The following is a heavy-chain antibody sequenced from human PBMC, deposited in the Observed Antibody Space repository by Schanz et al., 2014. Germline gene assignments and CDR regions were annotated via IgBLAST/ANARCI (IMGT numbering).Heavy chain of an antibody. J-gene: IGHJ4*02. Sequence: EVQLVASGGGLVQPGGSLRLSCAASGFSFSTYWMSWVRQAPGKGLEWVANIKRDGSEKNYLDSVKGRFTISRDSSKNTLFLQMNSLRTEDTAVYYCARLDPYCRSGTCSRAFDFWGQGTLVTVSS. CDR3: ARLDPYCRSGTCSRAFDF. CDR2: IKRDGSEK. V-gene: IGHV3-7*02. D-gene: IGHD2-15*01. CDR1: GFSFSTYW.